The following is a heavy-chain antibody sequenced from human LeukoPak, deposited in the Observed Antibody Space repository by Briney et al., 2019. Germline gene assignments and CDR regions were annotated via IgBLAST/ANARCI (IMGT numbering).Heavy chain of an antibody. CDR2: IYYSGST. V-gene: IGHV4-31*11. CDR1: GGSISSYY. Sequence: SETLSLTCAVSGGSISSYYWSWIRQHPGKGLEWIGYIYYSGSTYYNPSLKSRVTISVDTSKNQFSLKLSSVTAADTAVYYCARDKAGYDSTVRAFDIWGQGTMVTVSS. CDR3: ARDKAGYDSTVRAFDI. D-gene: IGHD3-22*01. J-gene: IGHJ3*02.